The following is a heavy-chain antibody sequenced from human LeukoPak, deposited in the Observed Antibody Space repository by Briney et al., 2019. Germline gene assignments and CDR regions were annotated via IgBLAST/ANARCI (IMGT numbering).Heavy chain of an antibody. CDR2: IFYNGNT. CDR1: GVSINPYY. V-gene: IGHV4-59*01. Sequence: SETLSLTCTVSGVSINPYYWGWIRQPPGKGLEWIGYIFYNGNTNYNPSLRSRVTTSVDMSKNQFSLRLNSVTAANTAVYFCARGRQNCGGGICRQRRFDYWGQGTLVTVSS. D-gene: IGHD2-15*01. CDR3: ARGRQNCGGGICRQRRFDY. J-gene: IGHJ4*02.